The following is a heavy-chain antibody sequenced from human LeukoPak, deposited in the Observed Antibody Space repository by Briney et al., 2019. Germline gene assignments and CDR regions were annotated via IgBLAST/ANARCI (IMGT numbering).Heavy chain of an antibody. V-gene: IGHV4-59*01. Sequence: SKTLSLTCTVSGGSISSYYWSWIRQPPGKGLEWIGYIYYSGSTNYNPSLKSRVTISVDTSKNQFSLKLSSVTAADTAVYYCARVSWNYYYYGMDVWGQGTTVTVSS. J-gene: IGHJ6*02. CDR1: GGSISSYY. CDR3: ARVSWNYYYYGMDV. D-gene: IGHD1-1*01. CDR2: IYYSGST.